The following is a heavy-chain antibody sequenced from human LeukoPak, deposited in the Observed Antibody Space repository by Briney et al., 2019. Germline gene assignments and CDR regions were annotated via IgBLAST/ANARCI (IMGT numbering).Heavy chain of an antibody. CDR2: ISYSGST. CDR3: AREQSIAARRTRYFDL. D-gene: IGHD6-6*01. Sequence: SETLSLTCTVSGGSISSYYWSWIRQPPGKGLEWIGHISYSGSTSYNPSLESRVTISVDTSKNQFSLKLSSVTAADTAVYYCAREQSIAARRTRYFDLWGRGTLVTVSS. V-gene: IGHV4-59*12. J-gene: IGHJ2*01. CDR1: GGSISSYY.